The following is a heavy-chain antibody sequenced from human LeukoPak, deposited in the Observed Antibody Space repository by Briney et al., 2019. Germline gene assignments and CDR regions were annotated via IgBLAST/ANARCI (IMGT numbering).Heavy chain of an antibody. D-gene: IGHD6-13*01. V-gene: IGHV3-7*01. Sequence: GGSLRLSCAASGFTFSSYWMSWLRQAPGKGLEWVANIKQDGSEKYYVDSVQGRFTISRDNAKNSLYLQMNSLRAEDTAVYYCARLASSSWYGGWSHYFDYWGQGTLVTVSS. J-gene: IGHJ4*02. CDR1: GFTFSSYW. CDR3: ARLASSSWYGGWSHYFDY. CDR2: IKQDGSEK.